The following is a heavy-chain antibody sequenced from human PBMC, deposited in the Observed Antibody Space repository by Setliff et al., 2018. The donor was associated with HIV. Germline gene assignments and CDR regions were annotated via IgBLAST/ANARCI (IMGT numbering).Heavy chain of an antibody. CDR1: GFTFSSYS. V-gene: IGHV3-21*01. CDR2: ITSRSSYM. CDR3: ARDGYSYGFFDY. D-gene: IGHD5-18*01. Sequence: GGSLRLSCAASGFTFSSYSMNWVRQVPGKGLEWVSSITSRSSYMYYADSVKGRFTISRDNAKNSLYLQMNSLRAEDTAVYYCARDGYSYGFFDYWGQGTLVTVSS. J-gene: IGHJ4*02.